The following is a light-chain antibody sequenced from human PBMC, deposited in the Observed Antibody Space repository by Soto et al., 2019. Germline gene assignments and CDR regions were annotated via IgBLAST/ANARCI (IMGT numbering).Light chain of an antibody. J-gene: IGLJ2*01. CDR1: SSDVGSYNL. V-gene: IGLV2-23*01. CDR3: CSYAGSSTHVV. Sequence: QSALTQPASVSGSPGQSITISCTGTSSDVGSYNLVSWYQQHPGKAPKLMIYEGSKRPSGGSNRFSGSKSGNTASLTISGLQAEDEADYYCCSYAGSSTHVVFGGGTKVTVL. CDR2: EGS.